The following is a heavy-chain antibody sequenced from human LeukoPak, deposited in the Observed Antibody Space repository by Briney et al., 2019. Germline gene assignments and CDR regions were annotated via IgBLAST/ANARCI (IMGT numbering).Heavy chain of an antibody. D-gene: IGHD4-17*01. CDR3: AKGSYRTTVSYFDF. V-gene: IGHV3-7*01. CDR2: IKQDGSEK. CDR1: GFTFSSYW. Sequence: GGSLRLSCAASGFTFSSYWMSWVRQAPGKGLEWVANIKQDGSEKKYVDSVKGRFTISRDNAKNSLYLQMNSLRAEDTAVYYCAKGSYRTTVSYFDFWGQGTLVIVSS. J-gene: IGHJ4*02.